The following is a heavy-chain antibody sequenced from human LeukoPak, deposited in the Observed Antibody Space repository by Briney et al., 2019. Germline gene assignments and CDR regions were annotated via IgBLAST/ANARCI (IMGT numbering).Heavy chain of an antibody. V-gene: IGHV4-34*01. J-gene: IGHJ6*03. CDR3: ARSRSTSWYYYYYYMDV. Sequence: PSETLSLTCAVYGGSFSGYYWSWIRQPPGKGLEWIGEINHSGSTNYNPSLKSRVTKSVDTSKNQFSLKLSSVTAADTAVYYCARSRSTSWYYYYYYMDVWGKGTTVTVSS. CDR2: INHSGST. CDR1: GGSFSGYY. D-gene: IGHD2-2*01.